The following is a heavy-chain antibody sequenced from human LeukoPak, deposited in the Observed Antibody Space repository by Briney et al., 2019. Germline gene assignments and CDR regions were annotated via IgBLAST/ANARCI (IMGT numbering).Heavy chain of an antibody. Sequence: GGSLRLSCAASGFTVSSNYMSWVRQAPGKGLEWVSVIYRCGSTYNADSVKGRFTISRDNSKNTLYLQMNSLRAEDTAVYYCARDQGGEDYYYYYYMDVWGKGTTVTISS. CDR3: ARDQGGEDYYYYYYMDV. CDR2: IYRCGST. V-gene: IGHV3-66*01. J-gene: IGHJ6*03. CDR1: GFTVSSNY. D-gene: IGHD6-25*01.